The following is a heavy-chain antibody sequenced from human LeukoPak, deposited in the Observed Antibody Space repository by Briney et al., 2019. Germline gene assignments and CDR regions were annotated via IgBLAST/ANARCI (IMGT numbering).Heavy chain of an antibody. D-gene: IGHD6-13*01. J-gene: IGHJ4*02. CDR2: INAGNGDT. CDR3: ARDPSSRWYGIDY. Sequence: ASVKVSCKASGYPFTSYALHWVRQAPGQRLEWMGWINAGNGDTKYSHEFQGRVTITRDTSASTIYMELSSLRSEDMAVYYCARDPSSRWYGIDYWGQGTLVTVSS. CDR1: GYPFTSYA. V-gene: IGHV1-3*03.